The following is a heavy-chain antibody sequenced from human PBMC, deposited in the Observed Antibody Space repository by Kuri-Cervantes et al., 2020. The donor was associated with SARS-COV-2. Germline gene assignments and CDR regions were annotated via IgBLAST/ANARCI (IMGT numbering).Heavy chain of an antibody. CDR2: IYYSGST. Sequence: SETLSLTCTVSGGSISSSSYYWGWIRQPPGKGLKWIGSIYYSGSTYYNPSLKSRVTISVDTSKNQFSLKLSSVTAADTAVYYCAGPNFAFDIWGQGTMVTVSS. CDR1: GGSISSSSYY. J-gene: IGHJ3*02. CDR3: AGPNFAFDI. D-gene: IGHD5-24*01. V-gene: IGHV4-39*07.